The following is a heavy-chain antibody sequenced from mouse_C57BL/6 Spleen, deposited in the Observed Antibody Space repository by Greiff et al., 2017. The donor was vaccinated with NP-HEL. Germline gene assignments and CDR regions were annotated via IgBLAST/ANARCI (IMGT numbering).Heavy chain of an antibody. J-gene: IGHJ2*01. CDR2: IYPGDGDT. CDR1: GYAFSSSW. Sequence: LQESGPELVKPGASVKISCKASGYAFSSSWMNWVKQRPGKGLEWIGRIYPGDGDTNYNGKFKGKATLTADKSSSTAYMQLSSLTSEDSAVYFCARSELGPLFDYWGQGTTLTVSS. CDR3: ARSELGPLFDY. V-gene: IGHV1-82*01. D-gene: IGHD4-1*01.